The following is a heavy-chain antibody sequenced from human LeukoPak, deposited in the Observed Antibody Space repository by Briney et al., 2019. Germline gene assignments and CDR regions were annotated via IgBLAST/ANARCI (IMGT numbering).Heavy chain of an antibody. D-gene: IGHD2-2*01. CDR1: GFTFSSYA. CDR2: ISGSGGST. Sequence: GGSLRLSCAASGFTFSSYAMSWVRQAPGKELEWVSAISGSGGSTYYADSVKGRFTISRDNSKNTLYLQMNSLRAEDTAVYYCAKDRNIYCSSTSCYDRDAFDIWGQGTMVTVSS. V-gene: IGHV3-23*01. J-gene: IGHJ3*02. CDR3: AKDRNIYCSSTSCYDRDAFDI.